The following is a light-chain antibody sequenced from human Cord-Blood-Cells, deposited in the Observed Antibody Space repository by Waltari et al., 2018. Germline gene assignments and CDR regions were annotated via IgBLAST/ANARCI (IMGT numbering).Light chain of an antibody. CDR1: QSVLYSSNNKNY. Sequence: DIVMTQSPDSLAVSLGERATINCKSSQSVLYSSNNKNYLAWYQQKPGQPPKRLIYWASTRESGVPDRFSGSGSVTDFTLTISSLQAEDVAVYYCQQYYSTPWTFGQGTKVEIK. J-gene: IGKJ1*01. V-gene: IGKV4-1*01. CDR3: QQYYSTPWT. CDR2: WAS.